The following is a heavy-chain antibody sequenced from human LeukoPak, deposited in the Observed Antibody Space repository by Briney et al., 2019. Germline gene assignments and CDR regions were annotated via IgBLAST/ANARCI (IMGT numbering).Heavy chain of an antibody. D-gene: IGHD2-15*01. Sequence: GSSVKVSCKASGGTFSSYAISWVRQAPGQGLEWMGWISAYNGNTNYAQKLQGRVTMTTDTSTSTAYMELRSLRSDDTAVYYCARDDGDIVAVVAASSSLDYWGQGTLVTVSS. V-gene: IGHV1-18*01. CDR1: GGTFSSYA. CDR3: ARDDGDIVAVVAASSSLDY. CDR2: ISAYNGNT. J-gene: IGHJ4*02.